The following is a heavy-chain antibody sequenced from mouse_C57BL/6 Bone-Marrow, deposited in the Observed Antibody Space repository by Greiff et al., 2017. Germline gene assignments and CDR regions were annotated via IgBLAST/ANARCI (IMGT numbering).Heavy chain of an antibody. CDR1: GYTFTSYD. V-gene: IGHV1-85*01. Sequence: VKLVESGPELVKPGASVKLSCEASGYTFTSYDINWVKQRPGQGLEWIGWIYPRDGSTKYNEKFKGKATLTVDTSSSTAYMELHSLTSEDSAVYFCARDYGSSYWYFDVWGTGTTVTVSS. CDR2: IYPRDGST. J-gene: IGHJ1*03. D-gene: IGHD1-1*01. CDR3: ARDYGSSYWYFDV.